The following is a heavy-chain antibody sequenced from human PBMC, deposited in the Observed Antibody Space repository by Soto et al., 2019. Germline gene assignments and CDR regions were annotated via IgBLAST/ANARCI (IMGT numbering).Heavy chain of an antibody. V-gene: IGHV3-30-3*01. CDR2: ISYDGSNK. CDR3: ARGYQSGYYLLPWFDP. Sequence: GGSLRLSCAASGFTFSSYAMHWVRQAPGKGLEWVAVISYDGSNKYYADSVKGRFTISRDNSKNTLYLQMNSLRAEDTAVYYCARGYQSGYYLLPWFDPWGQGTLVTVSS. CDR1: GFTFSSYA. J-gene: IGHJ5*02. D-gene: IGHD3-3*01.